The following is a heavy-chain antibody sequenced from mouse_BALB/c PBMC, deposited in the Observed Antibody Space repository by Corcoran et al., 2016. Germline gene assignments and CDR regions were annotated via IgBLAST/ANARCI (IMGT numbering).Heavy chain of an antibody. D-gene: IGHD2-1*01. CDR1: GFNSKDTY. V-gene: IGHV14-3*02. J-gene: IGHJ2*01. CDR3: AGLGNYGY. Sequence: EVQLQQSGAELVKPGASVKLSCTASGFNSKDTYMHWVKQRPEQGLEWIGRIDPANGNTKYDPKFQGKATITADTSSNTAYLQLSSLTSEDTAVYYCAGLGNYGYWGQGTTLTVS. CDR2: IDPANGNT.